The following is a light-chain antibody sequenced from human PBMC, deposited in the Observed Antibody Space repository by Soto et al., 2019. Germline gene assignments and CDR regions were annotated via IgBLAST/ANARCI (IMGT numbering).Light chain of an antibody. CDR1: QSVSSN. Sequence: EIVMTQSPATLSVSPGERATVSCMASQSVSSNLAWYQQKPGQAPRLLIYGASTRATGIPARFSGSGSGTEFTLTISSLQSEDFAVYYCQQYNNWRWTFGQGTKVDIK. CDR3: QQYNNWRWT. V-gene: IGKV3-15*01. CDR2: GAS. J-gene: IGKJ1*01.